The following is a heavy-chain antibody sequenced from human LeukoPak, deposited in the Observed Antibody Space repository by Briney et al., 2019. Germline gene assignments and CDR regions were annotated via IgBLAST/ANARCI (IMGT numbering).Heavy chain of an antibody. V-gene: IGHV3-7*01. CDR2: INPDGSVK. D-gene: IGHD3-10*01. CDR3: ARDRGYNSFDY. CDR1: GVTLSSLW. Sequence: GGSLRLSCAASGVTLSSLWMTWVRQAPGKGLEWVANINPDGSVKNYVDSMRGRFTISRDNAKNSLYLQMNSLRAEDAAVYYCARDRGYNSFDYWGQGTLVTASS. J-gene: IGHJ4*02.